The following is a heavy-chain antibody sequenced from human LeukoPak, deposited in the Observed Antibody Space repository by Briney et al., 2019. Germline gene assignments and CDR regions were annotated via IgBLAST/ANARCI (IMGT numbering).Heavy chain of an antibody. D-gene: IGHD2-2*01. J-gene: IGHJ6*02. CDR1: GFTFSSYA. CDR2: ISYDGSNK. Sequence: PGGSLRLSCAASGFTFSSYAMSWVRQAPGKGLEWVAVISYDGSNKYYADSVKGRFTISRDNSKNTLYLQMNSLRAEDTAVYYCARGADIVVVPAALYGMDVWGQGTTVTVSS. CDR3: ARGADIVVVPAALYGMDV. V-gene: IGHV3-30-3*01.